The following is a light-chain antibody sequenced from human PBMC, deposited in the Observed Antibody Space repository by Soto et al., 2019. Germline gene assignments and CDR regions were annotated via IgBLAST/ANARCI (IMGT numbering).Light chain of an antibody. V-gene: IGLV2-14*03. Sequence: QSVLTQPASVSGSPGQSITISCTGTSSDIGAYYFVSWYPQHPGKAPKLMLYDVNIRPSGASTRFSGSKSGNTASLTISGLQAKDEADYYCTSWITGITMIFGGGTKVTVL. CDR2: DVN. J-gene: IGLJ2*01. CDR3: TSWITGITMI. CDR1: SSDIGAYYF.